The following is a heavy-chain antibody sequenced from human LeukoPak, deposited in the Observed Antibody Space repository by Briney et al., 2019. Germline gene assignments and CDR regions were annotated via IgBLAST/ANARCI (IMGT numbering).Heavy chain of an antibody. CDR1: GFTFSSYA. D-gene: IGHD2-2*02. CDR3: AKRGYCSGISCCTVSRGVGH. CDR2: ISVSCGST. J-gene: IGHJ4*02. Sequence: GGSLRLSCAASGFTFSSYAMSWVRQAPGKGLEWVSAISVSCGSTYYADSVKGRFTISRDNSKNTLNLQMNSLRAEDTALYYCAKRGYCSGISCCTVSRGVGHRVQGTLVTVSS. V-gene: IGHV3-23*01.